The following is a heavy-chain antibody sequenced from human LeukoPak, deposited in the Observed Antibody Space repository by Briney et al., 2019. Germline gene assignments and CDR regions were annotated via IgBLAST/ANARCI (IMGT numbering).Heavy chain of an antibody. CDR2: IKSKTDGGTT. V-gene: IGHV3-15*01. CDR3: TTDVGRYYYGSGSYLGDYFDY. D-gene: IGHD3-10*01. J-gene: IGHJ4*02. Sequence: GGSLRLSCAASGFTFSNAWMSWVRQAPGKGLEWVGRIKSKTDGGTTDYAAPVKGRFTISRDDSKNTLYLQMNSLKTEDTAVYYCTTDVGRYYYGSGSYLGDYFDYWGQGTLVTVSS. CDR1: GFTFSNAW.